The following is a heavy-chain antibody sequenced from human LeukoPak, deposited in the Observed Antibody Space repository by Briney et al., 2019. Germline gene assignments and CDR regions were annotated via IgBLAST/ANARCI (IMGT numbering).Heavy chain of an antibody. D-gene: IGHD1-26*01. CDR2: IYYSGSI. CDR1: GGSISSYY. J-gene: IGHJ5*02. Sequence: SETLSLTCTVSGGSISSYYWSWIRQPPGKGLEWIGYIYYSGSINYNPSLKSRVTISVDTSKNQFSLKLSSVTAADTAVYYCARSEASWFDPWGQGTLVTVSS. CDR3: ARSEASWFDP. V-gene: IGHV4-59*01.